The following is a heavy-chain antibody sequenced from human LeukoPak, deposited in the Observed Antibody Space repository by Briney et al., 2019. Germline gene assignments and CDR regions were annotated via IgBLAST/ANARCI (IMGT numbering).Heavy chain of an antibody. J-gene: IGHJ5*02. CDR3: ARDHTPGGLENWFDP. Sequence: SQTLSLTCTVSGGSISSGSYYWSWIRQPAGKGLGWIGRIYTSGSTNYNPSLKSRVTISVDTSKNQFSLKLSSVTATDTAVYYCARDHTPGGLENWFDPWVQGTLVTVSS. CDR1: GGSISSGSYY. D-gene: IGHD2-8*02. CDR2: IYTSGST. V-gene: IGHV4-61*02.